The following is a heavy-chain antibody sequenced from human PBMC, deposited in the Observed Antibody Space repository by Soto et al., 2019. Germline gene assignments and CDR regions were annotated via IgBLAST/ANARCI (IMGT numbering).Heavy chain of an antibody. Sequence: QVQLQESGPGLVKPSGTLSLTCAVSGGSISGSNWWSWVRQPPGKGLEWIGEIYQSGSTKYNASLKSRVTISVDQSKSQFSLNLSSVTAADTAVYYCARRQVAGAFDMWGQGTMVTVSS. D-gene: IGHD6-19*01. V-gene: IGHV4-4*02. CDR3: ARRQVAGAFDM. CDR1: GGSISGSNW. J-gene: IGHJ3*02. CDR2: IYQSGST.